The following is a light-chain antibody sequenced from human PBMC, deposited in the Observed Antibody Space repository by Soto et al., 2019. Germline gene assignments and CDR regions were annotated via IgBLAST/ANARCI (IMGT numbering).Light chain of an antibody. CDR1: ALRNRY. CDR3: QQAESSGNYV. V-gene: IGLV3-25*02. CDR2: KDT. Sequence: YYLAHPPSLSVSPGDSSIITCSGDALRNRYAYWYQQKPGQAPFLVIYKDTERPSGIPGRFSGSSSGTTVTLTISGVQEEDEDDYYCQQAESSGNYVFG. J-gene: IGLJ2*01.